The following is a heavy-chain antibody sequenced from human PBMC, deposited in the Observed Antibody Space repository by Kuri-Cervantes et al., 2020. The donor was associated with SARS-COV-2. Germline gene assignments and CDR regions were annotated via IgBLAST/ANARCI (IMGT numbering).Heavy chain of an antibody. CDR3: ARDGGIAAATSEGAFDI. CDR2: ISAYNGNI. D-gene: IGHD6-13*01. CDR1: GYTFTSYG. V-gene: IGHV1-18*01. Sequence: ASVKVSCKASGYTFTSYGISWVRQAPGQGLEWMGWISAYNGNINYAQKLQGRVTMTTDTSTSTAYMELRSLRSDDTAVYYCARDGGIAAATSEGAFDIWGQGTMVTVSS. J-gene: IGHJ3*02.